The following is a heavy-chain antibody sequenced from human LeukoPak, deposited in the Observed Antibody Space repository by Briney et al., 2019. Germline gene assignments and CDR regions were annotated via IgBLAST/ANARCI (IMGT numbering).Heavy chain of an antibody. CDR3: ARDYSNVAGSAPLDY. D-gene: IGHD4-4*01. V-gene: IGHV4-34*01. J-gene: IGHJ4*02. CDR1: GGSFSGYY. CDR2: INHSGST. Sequence: SETLSLTCAVYGGSFSGYYWSWIRQPPGKGLEWIGEINHSGSTNYNPSLKSRVTISVDTSKNQFSLKLSSVTAADTAVYYCARDYSNVAGSAPLDYWGQGTLVTVSS.